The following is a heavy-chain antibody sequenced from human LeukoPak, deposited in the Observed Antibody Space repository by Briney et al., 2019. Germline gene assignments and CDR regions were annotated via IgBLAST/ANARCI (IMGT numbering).Heavy chain of an antibody. CDR3: ASRFIAVAGNQYFQH. D-gene: IGHD6-19*01. V-gene: IGHV1-69*04. CDR1: GGTFSSYA. Sequence: SVKVSCKASGGTFSSYAISWGRQAPGQGLEWVGRIIPILGIANYAQKFQGRVTITADKSTSTAYMELSSLRSEDTAVYYCASRFIAVAGNQYFQHWGQGTLVTVSS. CDR2: IIPILGIA. J-gene: IGHJ1*01.